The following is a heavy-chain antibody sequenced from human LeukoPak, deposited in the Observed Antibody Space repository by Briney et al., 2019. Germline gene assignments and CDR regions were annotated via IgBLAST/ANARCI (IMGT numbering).Heavy chain of an antibody. CDR3: ARGYYGSGSYYYYYGMDV. CDR2: AYYRSKWYH. J-gene: IGHJ6*02. CDR1: GDSVSSKSAA. Sequence: SQTLSLTCAISGDSVSSKSAAWNWIRQSPSRGLECLGRAYYRSKWYHDYAVSVKSRITIIPDTSKNQFSLQLNSVTPEDTAVYYCARGYYGSGSYYYYYGMDVWGQGTTVTVSS. D-gene: IGHD3-10*01. V-gene: IGHV6-1*01.